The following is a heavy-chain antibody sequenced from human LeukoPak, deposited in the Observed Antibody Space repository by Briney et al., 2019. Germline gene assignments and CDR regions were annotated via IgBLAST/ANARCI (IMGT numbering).Heavy chain of an antibody. D-gene: IGHD6-13*01. CDR1: GYTFTSYG. CDR3: ARENHLYGSSCQNDY. V-gene: IGHV1-18*01. J-gene: IGHJ4*02. Sequence: ASVKVSCKASGYTFTSYGISWVRQAPGQGLEWMGWISAYNGNTNYAQKLQGRVTMTTDTSTSTAYMELRSLRSDDTAVYYCARENHLYGSSCQNDYGAQGTLAPAPS. CDR2: ISAYNGNT.